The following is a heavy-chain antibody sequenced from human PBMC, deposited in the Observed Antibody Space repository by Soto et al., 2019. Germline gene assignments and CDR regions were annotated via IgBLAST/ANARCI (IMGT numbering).Heavy chain of an antibody. CDR1: GGTFSSYA. D-gene: IGHD2-15*01. CDR3: ARDQAVVVAAANWFDP. J-gene: IGHJ5*02. CDR2: IIPIFGTA. Sequence: QVQLVQSGAEVKKPGSSVKVSCKASGGTFSSYAISWVRQAPGQGLEWMGGIIPIFGTANYAQKFQGRVTITADEPTSTADKELSSLRSEDTAGYYCARDQAVVVAAANWFDPWGQGTLVTVSS. V-gene: IGHV1-69*12.